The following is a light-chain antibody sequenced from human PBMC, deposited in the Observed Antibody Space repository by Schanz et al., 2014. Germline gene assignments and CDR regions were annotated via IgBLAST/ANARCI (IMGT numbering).Light chain of an antibody. V-gene: IGKV3-20*01. CDR3: QLYGSSPGYT. J-gene: IGKJ2*01. CDR2: GAS. Sequence: EIVLTQSPGTLSLSPGERATLSCRASQSVSGSYLAWYQQKPGQAPRLLIYGASSRATGIPDRFSGSESGTDFTLTITRLEPEDFAVYHCQLYGSSPGYTFGQGTKLEI. CDR1: QSVSGSY.